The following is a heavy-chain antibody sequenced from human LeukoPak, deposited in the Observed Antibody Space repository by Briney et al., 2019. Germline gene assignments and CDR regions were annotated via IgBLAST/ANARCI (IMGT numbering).Heavy chain of an antibody. Sequence: GGSLRLSCAASGFTFSSYAMSWVRQAPGKGLEWVSSISGSGGNTYYADSVRGRFTISRDNSKSTVSLQMNSLRADDTAVYYCAKGGPNDYWGQGTLVTVSS. D-gene: IGHD3-10*01. CDR3: AKGGPNDY. CDR1: GFTFSSYA. CDR2: ISGSGGNT. J-gene: IGHJ4*02. V-gene: IGHV3-23*01.